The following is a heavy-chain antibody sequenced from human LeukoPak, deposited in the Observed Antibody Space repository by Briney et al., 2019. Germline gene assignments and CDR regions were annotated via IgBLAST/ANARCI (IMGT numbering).Heavy chain of an antibody. Sequence: GASVKVSCKASGNTFIGKDIHWVRQARGQGLEWMGWINPNSGGANYAQRFQGRVTMTRDTSVTTAFLDLDRLTSDDTAVYYCVTRSYTSGWPTWGQGTLVTVSS. D-gene: IGHD6-19*01. CDR1: GNTFIGKD. J-gene: IGHJ5*02. CDR2: INPNSGGA. CDR3: VTRSYTSGWPT. V-gene: IGHV1-2*02.